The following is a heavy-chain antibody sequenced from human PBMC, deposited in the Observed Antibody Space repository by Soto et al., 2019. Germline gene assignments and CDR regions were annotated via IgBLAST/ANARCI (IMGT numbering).Heavy chain of an antibody. CDR3: AKAHSSGWELRRFFDY. CDR1: GFTFSNYG. CDR2: ISNDGSNK. V-gene: IGHV3-30*18. J-gene: IGHJ4*02. D-gene: IGHD6-19*01. Sequence: GGSLRLSCAASGFTFSNYGMHWVRQAPGKGLEWVAVISNDGSNKYYADFVKGRFTISRDDSKDTLYLQMNSLRAEDTALYYCAKAHSSGWELRRFFDYWGQGTLVTVSS.